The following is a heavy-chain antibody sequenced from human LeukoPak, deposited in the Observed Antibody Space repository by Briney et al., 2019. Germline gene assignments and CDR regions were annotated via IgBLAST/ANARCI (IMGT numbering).Heavy chain of an antibody. J-gene: IGHJ4*02. CDR3: ARGLDCSSTSCLDRYFDY. V-gene: IGHV4-34*01. Sequence: SETLSLTCAVYGGSFSGYYWSWIRQPPGKGLEWSGEINHSGSTNYNPSLKSRVTISVDTSKNQFSLKLSSVTAADTAVYYCARGLDCSSTSCLDRYFDYWGQGTLVTVSS. CDR1: GGSFSGYY. CDR2: INHSGST. D-gene: IGHD2-2*01.